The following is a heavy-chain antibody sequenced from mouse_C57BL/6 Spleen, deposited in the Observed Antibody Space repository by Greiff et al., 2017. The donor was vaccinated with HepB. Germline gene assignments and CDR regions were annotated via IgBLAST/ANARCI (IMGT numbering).Heavy chain of an antibody. CDR2: IDPETGGT. J-gene: IGHJ4*01. CDR1: GYTFTDYE. V-gene: IGHV1-15*01. D-gene: IGHD1-1*01. CDR3: TRSGSSSPSYYAMDY. Sequence: QVQLQQSGAELVRPGASVTLSCKASGYTFTDYEMHWVKQTPVHGLEWIGAIDPETGGTAYNQKFKGKAILTADKSSSTAYMELRSLTSEDSAVYYCTRSGSSSPSYYAMDYWGQGTSDTVSS.